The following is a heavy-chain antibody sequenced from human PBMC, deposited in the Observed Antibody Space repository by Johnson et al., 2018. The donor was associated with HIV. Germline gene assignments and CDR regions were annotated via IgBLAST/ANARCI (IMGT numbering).Heavy chain of an antibody. D-gene: IGHD1-1*01. V-gene: IGHV3-30*03. J-gene: IGHJ3*02. CDR2: PSYDGSNK. CDR3: AREGRNAADAFDI. CDR1: GFAFSNFG. Sequence: QVQLVESGGGVVQPGRSLRLSCAASGFAFSNFGMHWVRQAPGKGLEWVAVPSYDGSNKAFADSLKGRFTISRDNSKNTVYLQMNSLRAEDTAVYYCAREGRNAADAFDIWGQGTMVTVS.